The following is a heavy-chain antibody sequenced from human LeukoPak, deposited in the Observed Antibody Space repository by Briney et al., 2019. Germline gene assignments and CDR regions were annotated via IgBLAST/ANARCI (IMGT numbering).Heavy chain of an antibody. Sequence: SETLSLTCTVSGGSISSYYWSWIRQPPGKGLEWIGYIYYSGSTNYNPSLKSRVTISVDTSKNQFSLKLSSVTAADTAVYYCARARTTSSTDYWGQGTLVTVSS. D-gene: IGHD4-17*01. V-gene: IGHV4-59*12. CDR2: IYYSGST. J-gene: IGHJ4*02. CDR1: GGSISSYY. CDR3: ARARTTSSTDY.